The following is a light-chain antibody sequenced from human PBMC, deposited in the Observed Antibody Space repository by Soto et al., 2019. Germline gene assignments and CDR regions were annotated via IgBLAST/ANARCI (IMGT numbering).Light chain of an antibody. Sequence: DIVMTQSPDSLAVSLGERATINCKSSRSVLYSSNNKNYLAWYQQKPGQPPKLLIYWASTRESGVPDRFSGSGSGTDFTLTISSLQAEDVAVYSCQQYYTTPRTFGQGTKVEIK. CDR2: WAS. V-gene: IGKV4-1*01. CDR3: QQYYTTPRT. CDR1: RSVLYSSNNKNY. J-gene: IGKJ1*01.